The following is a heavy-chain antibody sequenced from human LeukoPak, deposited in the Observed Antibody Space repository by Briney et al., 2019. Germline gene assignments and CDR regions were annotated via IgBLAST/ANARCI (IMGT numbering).Heavy chain of an antibody. J-gene: IGHJ4*02. Sequence: ASVKVSCKASGYTFTGYYMHWVRQAPGQGLEWMAWINPNSGGTNYAQKFQGRVTMTRDTSISTAYMELSRLRSDDTAVYYCARYPGIAEAVPFDYWGQGTLVTVSS. CDR1: GYTFTGYY. D-gene: IGHD6-19*01. CDR2: INPNSGGT. V-gene: IGHV1-2*02. CDR3: ARYPGIAEAVPFDY.